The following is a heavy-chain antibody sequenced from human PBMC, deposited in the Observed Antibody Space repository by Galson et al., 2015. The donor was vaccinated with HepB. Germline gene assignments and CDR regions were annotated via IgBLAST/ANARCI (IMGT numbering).Heavy chain of an antibody. CDR1: GGTFSSYA. J-gene: IGHJ6*03. D-gene: IGHD3-3*01. CDR3: ARDSKYYDFWSGRNKSYYYCDTDV. Sequence: SVKVSCKASGGTFSSYAISWVRQAPGQGLEWMGGIIPIFGTANYAQKFQGRVTITADESTSTAYMELSSLRSEDTAVYYCARDSKYYDFWSGRNKSYYYCDTDVWGKGTTVTVSS. CDR2: IIPIFGTA. V-gene: IGHV1-69*13.